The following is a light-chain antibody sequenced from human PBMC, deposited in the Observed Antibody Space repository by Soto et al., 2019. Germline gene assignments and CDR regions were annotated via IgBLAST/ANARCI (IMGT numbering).Light chain of an antibody. J-gene: IGLJ1*01. Sequence: QSVLTEPPSASGSPGQSVTISCTGTSSDVGGYNYVSWYQRHPGKAPKLMIYDVIKRPSGVPDRFSGSKSGNTASLAVSGLQAEDEADYFCISYAGSNAYVFGTGTKVTVL. CDR3: ISYAGSNAYV. CDR2: DVI. V-gene: IGLV2-8*01. CDR1: SSDVGGYNY.